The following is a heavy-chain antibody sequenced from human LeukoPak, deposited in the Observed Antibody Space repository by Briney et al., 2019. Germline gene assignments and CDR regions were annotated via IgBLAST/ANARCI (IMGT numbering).Heavy chain of an antibody. D-gene: IGHD6-13*01. CDR2: IYRTGHT. Sequence: SETLSLTCAVSGGSISTGDYSWNWIRQPPGKGLEWIGYIYRTGHTFYNPSLKSRVTMSVDRSKNQFSLRLTSVTAADTAVYYCARSLRPSSWYDYWGQGTLVTVSS. V-gene: IGHV4-30-2*02. CDR3: ARSLRPSSWYDY. CDR1: GGSISTGDYS. J-gene: IGHJ4*02.